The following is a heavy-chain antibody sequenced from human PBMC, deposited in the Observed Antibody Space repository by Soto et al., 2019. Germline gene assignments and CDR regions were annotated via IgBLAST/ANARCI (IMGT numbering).Heavy chain of an antibody. CDR1: GGSISSYY. Sequence: SETLSLTCTVSGGSISSYYWSWIRQPPGKGLEWIGYIYYSGSTNYNPSLKSRVTISVDTSKNQFSLKLSSVTAADTAVYYCARARYCSGGSCYGGWDYWGQGTLVTVSS. CDR2: IYYSGST. CDR3: ARARYCSGGSCYGGWDY. V-gene: IGHV4-59*01. J-gene: IGHJ4*02. D-gene: IGHD2-15*01.